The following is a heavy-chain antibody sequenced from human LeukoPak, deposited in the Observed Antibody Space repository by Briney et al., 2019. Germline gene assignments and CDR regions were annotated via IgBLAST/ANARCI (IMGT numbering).Heavy chain of an antibody. V-gene: IGHV4-61*01. Sequence: SETLSLTCTVSGGSVSGDPYYWSWIRQPPGKGPEWIGHISYSGNINSNPSLRSRVTASVDTSKNQFSLKLSSVTAADTAVYYCARYCTGANCYSNRGAFGIWGRGTMVTVSS. CDR2: ISYSGNI. J-gene: IGHJ3*02. CDR3: ARYCTGANCYSNRGAFGI. CDR1: GGSVSGDPYY. D-gene: IGHD2-15*01.